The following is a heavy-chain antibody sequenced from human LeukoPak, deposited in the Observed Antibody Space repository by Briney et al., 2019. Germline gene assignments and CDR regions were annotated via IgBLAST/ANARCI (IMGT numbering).Heavy chain of an antibody. CDR1: GYTFTSYG. Sequence: ASVKVSCKASGYTFTSYGISWVRQAPGQGLEWMGWISAYNGNTNYAQKLQGRVTITRNTSISTAYMELSSLRSEDTAVYYCACHGSRSYYLDYWGQGTLVTVSS. V-gene: IGHV1-18*01. CDR3: ACHGSRSYYLDY. J-gene: IGHJ4*02. D-gene: IGHD1-26*01. CDR2: ISAYNGNT.